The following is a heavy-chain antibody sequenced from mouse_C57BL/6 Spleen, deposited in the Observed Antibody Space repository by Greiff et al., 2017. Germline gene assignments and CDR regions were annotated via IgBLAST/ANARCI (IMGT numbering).Heavy chain of an antibody. Sequence: VKLVESGAELARPGASVKLSCKASGYTFTSYGISWVKQRTGQGLEWIGEIYPRSGNTYYNEKFKGKATLTADKSSSTAYMELRSLTSEDSAVYFCARVGTGTHFDYWGQGTTLTVSS. CDR3: ARVGTGTHFDY. CDR2: IYPRSGNT. CDR1: GYTFTSYG. J-gene: IGHJ2*01. V-gene: IGHV1-81*01. D-gene: IGHD4-1*01.